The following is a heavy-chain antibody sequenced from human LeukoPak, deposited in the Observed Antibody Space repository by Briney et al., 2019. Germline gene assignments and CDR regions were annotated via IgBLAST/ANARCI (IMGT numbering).Heavy chain of an antibody. CDR2: INTNSGGT. CDR1: GYTFTDYY. J-gene: IGHJ3*02. D-gene: IGHD1-26*01. CDR3: ARPWSYFSDDAFDI. Sequence: GASVRVSCKASGYTFTDYYMHWVRQAPGQGLEWMGWINTNSGGTNYAQKFQGRVIMTRDTSISTAYMELSRLRSDDTAVYYCARPWSYFSDDAFDIWGQGTMVTVSS. V-gene: IGHV1-2*02.